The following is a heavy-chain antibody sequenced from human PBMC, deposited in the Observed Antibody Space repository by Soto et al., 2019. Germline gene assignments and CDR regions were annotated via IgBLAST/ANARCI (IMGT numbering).Heavy chain of an antibody. Sequence: EVQLVESGGGLVQPGGSLRLSCAASEFTFSTYWIHWVRQVPGKGLVWVSRIKSDGSSTYYADSVKGRFTISRDNAKNMLYLQVNSLRDEDTAVYYCARYVQVGAHSYYFESWGQGTLVTVSS. CDR1: EFTFSTYW. CDR2: IKSDGSST. V-gene: IGHV3-74*01. CDR3: ARYVQVGAHSYYFES. J-gene: IGHJ4*02. D-gene: IGHD1-26*01.